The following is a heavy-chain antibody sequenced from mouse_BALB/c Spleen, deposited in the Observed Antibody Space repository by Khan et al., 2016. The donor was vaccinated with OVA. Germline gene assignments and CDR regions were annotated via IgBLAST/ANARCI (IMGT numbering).Heavy chain of an antibody. D-gene: IGHD1-2*01. CDR1: GYTFTDYY. Sequence: QVQLQQSGAELARPGASVKLSCKASGYTFTDYYINWVKQRTGQGLEWIGEISPGSGDTYYNEKFKGKATLTADKSSTTAYMQLSSRTSDDSAVYFGARRNYFGYTFAYWGQGTLVTVSA. CDR3: ARRNYFGYTFAY. CDR2: ISPGSGDT. J-gene: IGHJ3*01. V-gene: IGHV1-77*01.